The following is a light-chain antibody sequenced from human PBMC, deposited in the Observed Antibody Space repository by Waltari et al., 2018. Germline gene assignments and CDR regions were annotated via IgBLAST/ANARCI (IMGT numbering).Light chain of an antibody. J-gene: IGLJ1*01. CDR1: SSDVGGYNY. CDR2: EVS. CDR3: SSYTGSSTI. V-gene: IGLV2-14*01. Sequence: QSALTQPASVSGSPGQSITFSCTGTSSDVGGYNYVSWYQQHPGKAPKLMIYEVSNRPSGVSNRFSGSKSGNTASLTISGLQAEDEADYYCSSYTGSSTIFGTGTKVTVL.